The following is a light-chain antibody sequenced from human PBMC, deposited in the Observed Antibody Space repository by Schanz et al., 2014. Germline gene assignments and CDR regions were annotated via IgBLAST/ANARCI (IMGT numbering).Light chain of an antibody. CDR1: QGVRNE. Sequence: AIQMTQSPSSLSASVGDRVTITCRASQGVRNELGWYQQKPGKAPKILIYAASSLKSGVPSRFSGSGSGTDFTLTISSLQPEDSATYYCLQDYNYPRTFGQGTKVEIK. CDR3: LQDYNYPRT. V-gene: IGKV1-6*01. CDR2: AAS. J-gene: IGKJ1*01.